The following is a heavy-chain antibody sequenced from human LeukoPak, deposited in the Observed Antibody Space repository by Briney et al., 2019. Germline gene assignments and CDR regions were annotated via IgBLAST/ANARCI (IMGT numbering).Heavy chain of an antibody. CDR2: MTPSSGNT. V-gene: IGHV1-8*01. J-gene: IGHJ6*04. Sequence: ASVKVSCKASGYTFTNNDINWVRQASGQGLEWMAWMTPSSGNTGSSQKFQGGVTITRNTSISTAYMELSSLRSEDTAVYYCTRGDVWGKGTTVTVSS. CDR1: GYTFTNND. CDR3: TRGDV.